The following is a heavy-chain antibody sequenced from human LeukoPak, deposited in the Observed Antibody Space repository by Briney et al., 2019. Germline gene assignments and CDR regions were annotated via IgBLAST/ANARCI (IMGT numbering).Heavy chain of an antibody. Sequence: PGGSLRLSCAASGFTFSSYAMSWVRQAPGKGLEWVAVISYDGSNKYYADSVKGRFTISRDNSKNTLYLQMNSLRAEDTAVYYCASRSRDGYNFAKPSFDYWGQGTLVTVSS. J-gene: IGHJ4*02. CDR2: ISYDGSNK. CDR3: ASRSRDGYNFAKPSFDY. CDR1: GFTFSSYA. D-gene: IGHD5-24*01. V-gene: IGHV3-30*04.